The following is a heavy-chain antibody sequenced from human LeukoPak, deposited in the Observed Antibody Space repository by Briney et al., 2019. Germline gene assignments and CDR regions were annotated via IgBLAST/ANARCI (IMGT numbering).Heavy chain of an antibody. CDR1: GFTLTDYN. V-gene: IGHV3-30*02. Sequence: GGSLRLSCAASGFTLTDYNIHWVRQAPGKGLEWVAFIENGGNNYADSVKGRFTISRDTSKNTVFLQMNSLRSEDTAVYYCAKDRGNWTYSADYWGQGTLVTVSS. CDR2: IENGGNN. D-gene: IGHD1-7*01. CDR3: AKDRGNWTYSADY. J-gene: IGHJ4*02.